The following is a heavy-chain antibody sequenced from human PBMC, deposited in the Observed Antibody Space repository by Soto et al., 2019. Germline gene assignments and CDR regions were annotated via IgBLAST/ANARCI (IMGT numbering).Heavy chain of an antibody. CDR1: GFNFAAYT. CDR2: IRRIAYGGTT. CDR3: SRSLAIDFDS. J-gene: IGHJ4*02. V-gene: IGHV3-49*04. Sequence: GGSLRLSCSASGFNFAAYTMSWVRLTPGKGLEWVGFIRRIAYGGTTDYAASVKGRFTISRDDSRKIVYLQMSRLKIEDTAVYYCSRSLAIDFDSWGQGTLVTVSS.